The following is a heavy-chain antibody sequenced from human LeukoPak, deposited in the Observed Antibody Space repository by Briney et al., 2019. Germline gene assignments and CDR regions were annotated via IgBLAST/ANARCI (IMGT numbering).Heavy chain of an antibody. CDR2: INVNSGGT. J-gene: IGHJ6*03. CDR1: GYTFTGYY. D-gene: IGHD2-2*01. Sequence: ASVKVSCKASGYTFTGYYMHWVRQAPGQGLEWMGRINVNSGGTNYAQKFQGRVTMTRDTSISTAYMELRRLRSDDTAVHYCARPLGYCSSNSCYLDVWGKGTTVTVSS. V-gene: IGHV1-2*06. CDR3: ARPLGYCSSNSCYLDV.